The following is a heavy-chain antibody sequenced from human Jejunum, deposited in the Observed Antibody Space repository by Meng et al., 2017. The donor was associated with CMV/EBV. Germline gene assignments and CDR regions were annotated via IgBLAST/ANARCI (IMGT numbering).Heavy chain of an antibody. V-gene: IGHV4-4*07. D-gene: IGHD3-22*01. CDR1: GDSINNHF. J-gene: IGHJ4*02. Sequence: QVHLTDAGPGLVRPSETLSLTCSVSGDSINNHFWSWIRQPAGKKLEWIGRISSSGNTNYTPSFKSRVIMSLDTSNNQFFLKLTSVTAADTALYYCARGESRGYYYFDYWGQGILVTVSS. CDR2: ISSSGNT. CDR3: ARGESRGYYYFDY.